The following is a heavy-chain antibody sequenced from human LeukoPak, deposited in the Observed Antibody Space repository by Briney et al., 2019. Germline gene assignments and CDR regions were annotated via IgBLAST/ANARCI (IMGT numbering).Heavy chain of an antibody. D-gene: IGHD3-22*01. CDR1: GFTFSSYE. CDR3: ARRWDSSGPIDY. Sequence: GGSLRLSCAASGFTFSSYEMNWVRQAPGKGLEWVSYISSSGSTIYYADSVKGRFTISRDNSKNTVFLQMNSLRFEDTALYFCARRWDSSGPIDYWGQGTLVSVSS. CDR2: ISSSGSTI. V-gene: IGHV3-48*03. J-gene: IGHJ4*01.